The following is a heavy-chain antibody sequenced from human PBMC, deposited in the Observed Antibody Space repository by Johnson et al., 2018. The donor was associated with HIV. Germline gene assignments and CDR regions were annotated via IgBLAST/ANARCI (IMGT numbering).Heavy chain of an antibody. D-gene: IGHD2-15*01. CDR1: GFTFSSYA. J-gene: IGHJ3*02. V-gene: IGHV3-23*04. Sequence: VQLVESGGGVVHPGKSLRLSCAASGFTFSSYAMSWVRQAPGQGLEWVSAISGSGGSTYYADSVKGRFTISRDNSKNTLYLQMNSLRAEDTAVYYCARDPDVTPGAFDIWGQGTMVTVSS. CDR2: ISGSGGST. CDR3: ARDPDVTPGAFDI.